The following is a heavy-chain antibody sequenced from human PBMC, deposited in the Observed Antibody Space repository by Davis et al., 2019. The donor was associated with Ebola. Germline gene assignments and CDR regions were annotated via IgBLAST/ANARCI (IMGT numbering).Heavy chain of an antibody. J-gene: IGHJ4*01. D-gene: IGHD5-24*01. Sequence: AASVKVSCKASGVTFDNYGISWVRQAPGQGYQWLGRIIPMIGSTNYAQKFQGRVTMTADKSTNTAYMELSSLTSDDTATYYCATKVGGAYNYWAPTFDYWGHGTLVTVSS. CDR3: ATKVGGAYNYWAPTFDY. CDR2: IIPMIGST. V-gene: IGHV1-69*04. CDR1: GVTFDNYG.